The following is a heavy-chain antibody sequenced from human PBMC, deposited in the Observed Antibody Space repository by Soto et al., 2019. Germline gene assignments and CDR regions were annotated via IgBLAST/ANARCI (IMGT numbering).Heavy chain of an antibody. J-gene: IGHJ4*02. CDR3: AHGSGWLSDY. V-gene: IGHV2-5*01. CDR1: GFSLSSDAVG. D-gene: IGHD6-19*01. CDR2: IYWNDDN. Sequence: QITLKESGPTLVKPTQTLTLTCTFSGFSLSSDAVGVNWIRQPPGKALEWLALIYWNDDNHYNPSLSSRLTITKDNSKNQVVLTMTNMDPVDTATYYCAHGSGWLSDYWGQGILVTVSS.